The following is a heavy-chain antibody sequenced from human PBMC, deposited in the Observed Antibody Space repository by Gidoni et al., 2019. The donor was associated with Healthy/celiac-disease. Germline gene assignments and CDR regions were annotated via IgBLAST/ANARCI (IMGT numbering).Heavy chain of an antibody. CDR3: ARDSGYCSGGSCYSANYT. CDR1: QFTFVTHT. J-gene: IGHJ4*02. CDR2: ISSSSSYI. V-gene: IGHV3-21*06. Sequence: ELQLVESGGSLVKPGGSLGPSSPASQFTFVTHTRNWVRQPPGNGLEWVSSISSSSSYIYYADSVKGRFTISRDNDKNSLFLQMNSLRAEDTAVYYCARDSGYCSGGSCYSANYTWGQGTLVTVSS. D-gene: IGHD2-15*01.